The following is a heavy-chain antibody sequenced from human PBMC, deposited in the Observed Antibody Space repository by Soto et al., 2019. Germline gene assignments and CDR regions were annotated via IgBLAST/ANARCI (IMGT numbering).Heavy chain of an antibody. CDR2: IDPSDSYT. Sequence: GESLKISCKGSGYSFTSYWISWVRQMPGKGLEWMGRIDPSDSYTNYSPSSQGHVTISADKSISTAYLQWSSLKASYTAVYYCAGYGLEWELGGGSMAERDYWGQGTLVTVSS. J-gene: IGHJ4*02. CDR3: AGYGLEWELGGGSMAERDY. V-gene: IGHV5-10-1*01. D-gene: IGHD1-26*01. CDR1: GYSFTSYW.